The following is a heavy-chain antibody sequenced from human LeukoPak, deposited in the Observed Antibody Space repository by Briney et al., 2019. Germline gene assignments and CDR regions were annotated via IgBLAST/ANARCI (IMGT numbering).Heavy chain of an antibody. CDR3: ARGELDRYCSGGSCYPTGRSYYFDY. CDR1: GYTFTSYG. Sequence: ASVKVSCTASGYTFTSYGISWVRQAPGQGLEWMGWISAYNGNTNYAQKLQGRVTMTTDTSTSTAYMELRSLRSDDTAVYYCARGELDRYCSGGSCYPTGRSYYFDYWGQGTLVTVSS. CDR2: ISAYNGNT. D-gene: IGHD2-15*01. J-gene: IGHJ4*02. V-gene: IGHV1-18*01.